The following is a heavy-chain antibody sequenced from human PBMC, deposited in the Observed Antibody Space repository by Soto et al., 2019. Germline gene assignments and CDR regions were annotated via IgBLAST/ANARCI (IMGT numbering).Heavy chain of an antibody. D-gene: IGHD2-21*01. CDR3: AKVTLGNNIYCFSGLGF. CDR2: ISYEGSNT. Sequence: GWSLRLSCVASGFTFDTYGIHWVRQAPGKGLQWVALISYEGSNTYYADSVRGRFTISRDNSKNTLYLQMNTLRPGDTGLYYCAKVTLGNNIYCFSGLGFWGQGTSVTVSS. V-gene: IGHV3-30-3*01. CDR1: GFTFDTYG. J-gene: IGHJ6*02.